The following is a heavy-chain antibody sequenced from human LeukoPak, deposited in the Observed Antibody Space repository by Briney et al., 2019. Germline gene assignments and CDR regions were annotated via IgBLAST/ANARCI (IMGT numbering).Heavy chain of an antibody. CDR3: ARVKDDWYYFDY. V-gene: IGHV4-30-4*01. Sequence: PSQTLSLTCTVSGGSISSGDYYWSWIRQPPGKGLEWIGYIYYSGSTYYNPSLKSRVTILVDTSKNQFSLKLSSVTAADTAVYYCARVKDDWYYFDYWGQGTLVTVSS. D-gene: IGHD3-9*01. CDR1: GGSISSGDYY. J-gene: IGHJ4*02. CDR2: IYYSGST.